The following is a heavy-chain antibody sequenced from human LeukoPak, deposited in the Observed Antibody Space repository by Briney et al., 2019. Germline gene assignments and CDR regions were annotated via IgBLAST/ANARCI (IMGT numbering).Heavy chain of an antibody. CDR1: GASISSYY. Sequence: SETLSLTCTVSGASISSYYWSWIRQPPGKGLEWIGDIYYSGSIKYNPSLKSRVTMSVDTSKNQFSLKLSSVTAADTAVYYCARAPYCSGGSCRHTYFDYWGQGTLVTVSS. V-gene: IGHV4-59*01. CDR3: ARAPYCSGGSCRHTYFDY. J-gene: IGHJ4*02. CDR2: IYYSGSI. D-gene: IGHD2-15*01.